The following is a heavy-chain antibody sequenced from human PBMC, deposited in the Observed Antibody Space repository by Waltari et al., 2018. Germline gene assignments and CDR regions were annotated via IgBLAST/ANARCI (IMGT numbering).Heavy chain of an antibody. J-gene: IGHJ6*03. CDR3: ARLEYYYDSSGYYPTEYYYYMDV. CDR2: STPILGTA. CDR1: GSTISSYA. V-gene: IGHV1-69*10. Sequence: QVQLVQTVAEVKKPGSSVKVSCKASGSTISSYAISCVRQAPGQGLEWMGESTPILGTAKYDPKFPGTGTITAEKSTRTAYMELRSLGSEETAVYYCARLEYYYDSSGYYPTEYYYYMDVWGKGTTVTVSS. D-gene: IGHD3-22*01.